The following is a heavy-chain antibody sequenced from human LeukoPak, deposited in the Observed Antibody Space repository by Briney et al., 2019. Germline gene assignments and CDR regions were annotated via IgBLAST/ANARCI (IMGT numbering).Heavy chain of an antibody. Sequence: SVKVSCKISVGTFRSYGLNWVRQATGQGPEWMVGIIPILGTAKYAQKLQGRVTITSAEPTSTAYMVLSSLRSEDTAVYYCARGLYCSSSTSCYDYGMDVWGQGTTVTVSS. CDR3: ARGLYCSSSTSCYDYGMDV. J-gene: IGHJ6*02. V-gene: IGHV1-69*13. CDR2: IIPILGTA. D-gene: IGHD2-2*01. CDR1: VGTFRSYG.